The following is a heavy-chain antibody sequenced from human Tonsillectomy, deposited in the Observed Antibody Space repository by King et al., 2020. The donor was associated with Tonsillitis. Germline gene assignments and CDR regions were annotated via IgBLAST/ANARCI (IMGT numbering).Heavy chain of an antibody. CDR3: ARQGGRGYDILTGYPIEY. CDR2: AFYSGDA. J-gene: IGHJ4*02. D-gene: IGHD3-9*01. Sequence: LQLQESGPGLVKPSETLSLICTVSGGSMITTDYYWGWIRQPPGKGLGWIGSAFYSGDAYYNTSLKSRVTISVDTSKSQFSLKMSSMTAADTAVYYCARQGGRGYDILTGYPIEYWGQGTLVTVSS. V-gene: IGHV4-39*01. CDR1: GGSMITTDYY.